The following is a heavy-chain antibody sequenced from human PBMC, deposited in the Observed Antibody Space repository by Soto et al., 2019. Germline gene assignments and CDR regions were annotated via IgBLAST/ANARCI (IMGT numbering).Heavy chain of an antibody. CDR3: AKDAFPHDYYYFDY. CDR2: ISNDGSNK. J-gene: IGHJ4*02. CDR1: GVSFSSYG. D-gene: IGHD4-17*01. Sequence: PGGYVRLSCAASGVSFSSYGMHWVLQAPGKGLEWVTVISNDGSNKYYADSVKGRFTISRDNSKNTLYLQMNSLRAEDTAVYYCAKDAFPHDYYYFDYWRQGTLVTVSS. V-gene: IGHV3-30*18.